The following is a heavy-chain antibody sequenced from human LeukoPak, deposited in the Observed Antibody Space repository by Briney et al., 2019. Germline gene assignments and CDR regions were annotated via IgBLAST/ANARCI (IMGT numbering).Heavy chain of an antibody. CDR1: GFTFNSYG. CDR3: AKYHFGDFDYYPQLDY. J-gene: IGHJ4*02. D-gene: IGHD3-10*01. Sequence: GGSLRLSCAASGFTFNSYGMHWVRQPPGKGLEWVAFTRYDESLKYYADSVKGRFTISRDNSKNTLYLQMNSLRAEDTAVYYCAKYHFGDFDYYPQLDYWGQGTLVTVSS. CDR2: TRYDESLK. V-gene: IGHV3-30*02.